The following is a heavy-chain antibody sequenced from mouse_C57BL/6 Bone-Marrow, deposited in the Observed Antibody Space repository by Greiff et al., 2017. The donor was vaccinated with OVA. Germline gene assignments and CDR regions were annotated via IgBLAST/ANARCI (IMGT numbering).Heavy chain of an antibody. D-gene: IGHD2-2*01. J-gene: IGHJ1*03. Sequence: QVQLQQPGADLVKPGASVKVSCKASGYTFTSYWMHWVQQRPGQGLEWIGRINPSDSDTNYNQKFKGKATLTVDKSSSTAYMHLSSRTSEDTAVYYGAIDGYADWYFDVWGTGTTVTVSS. V-gene: IGHV1-74*01. CDR3: AIDGYADWYFDV. CDR2: INPSDSDT. CDR1: GYTFTSYW.